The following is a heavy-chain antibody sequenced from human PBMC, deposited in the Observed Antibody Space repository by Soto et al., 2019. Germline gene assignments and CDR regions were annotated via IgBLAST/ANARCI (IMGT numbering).Heavy chain of an antibody. CDR1: GFPCSSYD. J-gene: IGHJ4*02. D-gene: IGHD3-16*01. Sequence: GGSLRLSCAASGFPCSSYDMHWVRQAPGKGLEWVALISYDGNNKYYADSVKGRFTISRDNSKNTLYLQMNSLRAEDTAVYYCARDWVSRRYFDYWGQGTLVTVSS. CDR2: ISYDGNNK. CDR3: ARDWVSRRYFDY. V-gene: IGHV3-30-3*01.